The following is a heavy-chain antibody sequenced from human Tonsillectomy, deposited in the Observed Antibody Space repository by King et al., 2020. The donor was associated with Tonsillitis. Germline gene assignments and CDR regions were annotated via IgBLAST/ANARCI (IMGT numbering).Heavy chain of an antibody. D-gene: IGHD3-9*01. CDR3: VRDLNPNVLTTYFDAFDM. Sequence: VKLVESGGGLVQPGGSLRLSCVGSGFSFSNYWMTWVRQAPGKGMEWVANINGDGSTTYHLTSVKGRFTFSRDNAKGSLYLQMNSLRVEDTAVYYCVRDLNPNVLTTYFDAFDMWGQGTMVTVSS. CDR1: GFSFSNYW. V-gene: IGHV3-7*01. J-gene: IGHJ3*02. CDR2: INGDGSTT.